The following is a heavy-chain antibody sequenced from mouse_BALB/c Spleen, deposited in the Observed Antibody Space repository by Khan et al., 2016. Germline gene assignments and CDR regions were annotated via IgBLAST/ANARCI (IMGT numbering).Heavy chain of an antibody. Sequence: EVQLQESGPDLVKPSQSLSLTCTVTGYSIPSHYSWHWIRHFPGNKLEWMGYIHSSGSTNYNPSLKSRISITRDTSKNQFFLQLNSVTTEDTATYYCATSTSGYWYYFDYWGQGTTLTVSS. D-gene: IGHD3-1*01. CDR2: IHSSGST. CDR3: ATSTSGYWYYFDY. J-gene: IGHJ2*01. CDR1: GYSIPSHYS. V-gene: IGHV3-1*02.